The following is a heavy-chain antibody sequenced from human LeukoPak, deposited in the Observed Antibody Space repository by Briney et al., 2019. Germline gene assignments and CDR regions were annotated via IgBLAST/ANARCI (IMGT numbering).Heavy chain of an antibody. J-gene: IGHJ4*02. CDR3: AKDGSDRGRHLGCFDY. D-gene: IGHD3-3*02. CDR2: ISGSGGST. V-gene: IGHV3-23*01. Sequence: GGSLRLSCAASGFTFSSYAMRWVRQAPGKALEWVSAISGSGGSTYYADSVKGRFTISRDNSKNTLYLQMNSLRAEDTAVYCCAKDGSDRGRHLGCFDYWGQGTLVTVSS. CDR1: GFTFSSYA.